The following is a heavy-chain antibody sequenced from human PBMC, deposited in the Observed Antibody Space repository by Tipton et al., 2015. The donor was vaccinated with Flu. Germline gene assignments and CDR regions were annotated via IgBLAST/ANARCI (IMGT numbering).Heavy chain of an antibody. CDR1: GYSIRSAYY. D-gene: IGHD3-3*01. CDR2: IYHSGST. V-gene: IGHV4-38-2*02. Sequence: TLSLTCSVSGYSIRSAYYWGWVRRPPGKGLEWIGTIYHSGSTNYNPSLRSRVTMSVDTSKNQFSLKLSSVTAADTAVYYCAREVTIFGVDRTYWYFDLWGRGTLVTVSS. J-gene: IGHJ2*01. CDR3: AREVTIFGVDRTYWYFDL.